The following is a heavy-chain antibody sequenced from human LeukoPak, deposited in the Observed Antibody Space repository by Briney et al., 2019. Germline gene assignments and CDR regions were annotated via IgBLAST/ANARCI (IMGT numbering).Heavy chain of an antibody. J-gene: IGHJ4*02. CDR2: NYHSGST. CDR3: ARGEGYSSSWYQPHFDY. CDR1: GGSISSSNW. Sequence: PSGTLSLTCAVSGGSISSSNWWSWVRQPPGKGLEWIGENYHSGSTNYNPSLKSRVTISVDKSKNQFSLKLSSVTAADTAVYYCARGEGYSSSWYQPHFDYWGQGTLVTVSS. V-gene: IGHV4-4*02. D-gene: IGHD6-13*01.